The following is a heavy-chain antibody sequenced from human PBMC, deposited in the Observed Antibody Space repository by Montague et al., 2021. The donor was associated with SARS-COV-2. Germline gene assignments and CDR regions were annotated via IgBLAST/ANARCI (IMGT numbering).Heavy chain of an antibody. V-gene: IGHV3-30-3*01. CDR1: GFTFSSYS. Sequence: SLRLSCAASGFTFSSYSMTWVRQAPGKGLEWVSLISCDGSNTYYADSVKGRFTISRDTSNNTLYLQMNFLGAEDTAVYYCASDLGDYGDFDFWGQGTLVTVSS. CDR3: ASDLGDYGDFDF. J-gene: IGHJ4*02. CDR2: ISCDGSNT. D-gene: IGHD4-17*01.